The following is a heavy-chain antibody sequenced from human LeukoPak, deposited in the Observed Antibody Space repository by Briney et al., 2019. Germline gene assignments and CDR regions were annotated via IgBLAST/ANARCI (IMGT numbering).Heavy chain of an antibody. Sequence: GGSLRLSCAASGIIFSNYAMHWVRQGPGKGLECISTISSDGGSTYYANSVKGRFTISRDNSRNTLYLQMGSLRAEDMAVYYCARGRQGAKTRYFDLWGRGTRVTVSS. CDR3: ARGRQGAKTRYFDL. CDR2: ISSDGGST. J-gene: IGHJ2*01. CDR1: GIIFSNYA. V-gene: IGHV3-64*01. D-gene: IGHD1-26*01.